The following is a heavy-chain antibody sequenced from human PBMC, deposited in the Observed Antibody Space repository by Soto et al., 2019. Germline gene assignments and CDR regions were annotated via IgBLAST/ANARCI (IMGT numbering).Heavy chain of an antibody. V-gene: IGHV3-23*01. CDR1: GFTFSSYV. CDR2: ITNGGGGA. D-gene: IGHD2-15*01. J-gene: IGHJ4*02. Sequence: EVQLLESGGGLVQPGGSLRLSCAASGFTFSSYVMSWVRQAPGKGLEWGSSITNGGGGAYYADSVKGRFTISRDNSKNTLYLQMNSLRAEDTAVYYCAKDCSGGSCFSGYWGQGTLVTVSS. CDR3: AKDCSGGSCFSGY.